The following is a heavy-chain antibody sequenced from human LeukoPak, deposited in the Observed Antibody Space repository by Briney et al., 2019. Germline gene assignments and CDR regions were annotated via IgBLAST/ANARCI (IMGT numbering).Heavy chain of an antibody. V-gene: IGHV4-61*02. CDR2: IYTSGST. J-gene: IGHJ4*02. Sequence: SETLSLTCTVSGGSISSGSYYWSWIRQPAGKGLEWIGRIYTSGSTNYNPSLKSRVTISVDTSKNQFSLKLSSVTAADTAVYYCARGDCSSTSCWGRRVYYFDYWGQGTLVTVSS. D-gene: IGHD2-2*01. CDR3: ARGDCSSTSCWGRRVYYFDY. CDR1: GGSISSGSYY.